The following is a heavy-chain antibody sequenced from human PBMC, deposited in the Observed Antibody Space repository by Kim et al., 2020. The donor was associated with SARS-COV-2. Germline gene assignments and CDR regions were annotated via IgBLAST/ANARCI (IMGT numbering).Heavy chain of an antibody. Sequence: GGSLRLSCAASGFTFSSYAMSWVRQAPGKGLEWVSAISGSGGSTYYADSVKGRFTISRDNSKNTLYLQVNSLSAEDTAVYYCAKRDEGYSYGYGYFDYWGQGTLVTVSS. J-gene: IGHJ4*01. D-gene: IGHD5-18*01. CDR3: AKRDEGYSYGYGYFDY. CDR1: GFTFSSYA. V-gene: IGHV3-23*01. CDR2: ISGSGGST.